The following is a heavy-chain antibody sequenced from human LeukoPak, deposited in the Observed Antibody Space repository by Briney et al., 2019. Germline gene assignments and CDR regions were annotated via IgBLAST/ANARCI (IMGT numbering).Heavy chain of an antibody. D-gene: IGHD6-6*01. CDR3: ARRGARPYFQH. Sequence: PSETLSLTCAVYGGSFSGYYWSWIRQPPGKGLEWIGEINHSGSTNHNPSLKSRVTISVDTSKNQFSLKLSSVTAADTAVYYCARRGARPYFQHWGQGTLVTVSS. J-gene: IGHJ1*01. CDR1: GGSFSGYY. CDR2: INHSGST. V-gene: IGHV4-34*01.